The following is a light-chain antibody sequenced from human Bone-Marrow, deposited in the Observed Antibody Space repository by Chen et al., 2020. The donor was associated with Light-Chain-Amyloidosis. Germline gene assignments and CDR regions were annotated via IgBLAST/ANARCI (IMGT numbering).Light chain of an antibody. Sequence: SYDLPPPPSVSVSPGQTASITCSGDDLPTKYAYWYQQKPGQAPVLVIHRDTERPSGISERFSGSSSGTTATLTISGVQAEDEADYHCQSADSSGTYEVIFGGGTKLTVL. CDR1: DLPTKY. CDR2: RDT. J-gene: IGLJ2*01. V-gene: IGLV3-25*03. CDR3: QSADSSGTYEVI.